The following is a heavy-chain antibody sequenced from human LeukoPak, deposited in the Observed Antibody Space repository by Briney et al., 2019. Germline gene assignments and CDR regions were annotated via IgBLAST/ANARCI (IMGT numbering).Heavy chain of an antibody. J-gene: IGHJ4*02. V-gene: IGHV1-3*01. Sequence: ASVKVSCKASGYTFTNYAMHWVRQAPGQRLEWMGWINAGNGNTKYSQKFQGRVTITRDTSASTAYMELSSLRSEDTAVYYCARVFNYYGSGSYRDWGQGTLVTVSS. CDR1: GYTFTNYA. CDR3: ARVFNYYGSGSYRD. CDR2: INAGNGNT. D-gene: IGHD3-10*01.